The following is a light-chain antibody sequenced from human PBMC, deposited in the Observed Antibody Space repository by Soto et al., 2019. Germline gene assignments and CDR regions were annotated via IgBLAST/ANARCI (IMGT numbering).Light chain of an antibody. V-gene: IGKV3-11*01. CDR1: QRTHTS. CDR2: DST. J-gene: IGKJ5*01. CDR3: QKRNVWPPIT. Sequence: VLTQSPATLPLSPGEGATLSSRASQRTHTSFACYHQQPPHPPQRLVSDSTLRANGVPDRFGGSRSGTEFTPTINKLEPEDFAAYYCQKRNVWPPITFGQGTRLEIK.